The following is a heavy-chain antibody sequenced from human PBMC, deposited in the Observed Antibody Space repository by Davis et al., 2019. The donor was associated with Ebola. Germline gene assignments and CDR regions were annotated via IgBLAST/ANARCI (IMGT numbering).Heavy chain of an antibody. D-gene: IGHD2-15*01. CDR3: AREGYCSGGSCYYFDY. J-gene: IGHJ4*02. CDR1: GFTFSSYW. V-gene: IGHV3-7*01. CDR2: IKQDGSEK. Sequence: GGSLRLSCAASGFTFSSYWMSWVRQAPGKGLEWVANIKQDGSEKYYVDSVKGRFTISRDNAKNTLYLQMNSLRAEDTAVYYCAREGYCSGGSCYYFDYWGQGTLVTVSS.